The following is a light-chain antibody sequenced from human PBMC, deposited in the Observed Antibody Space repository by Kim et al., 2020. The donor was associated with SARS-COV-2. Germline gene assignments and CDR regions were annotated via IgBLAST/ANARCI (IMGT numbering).Light chain of an antibody. CDR2: GNN. Sequence: RVTIAGTGSNATGGAGYDVHWYKLRRGTAPKLLIYGNNNRPAGVPDRFSGSKSGMAGFLAITDLQAEDEAAYYCQSYDNRLSARVFGRGTQLTVL. V-gene: IGLV1-40*01. CDR1: NATGGAGYD. CDR3: QSYDNRLSARV. J-gene: IGLJ3*02.